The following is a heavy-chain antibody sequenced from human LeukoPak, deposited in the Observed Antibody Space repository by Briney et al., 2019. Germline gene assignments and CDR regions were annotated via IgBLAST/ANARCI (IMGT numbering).Heavy chain of an antibody. Sequence: GASVKVSCKASGYTFTSYYMHWVRQAPGQGLEWMGIINPSGGSTSYAQKFQGRVTMTRDMSTSTVYMELSSLRSEDTAVYYCAREWGVYCSSTSCLLYWGQGTLVTVSS. V-gene: IGHV1-46*01. CDR2: INPSGGST. D-gene: IGHD2-2*01. J-gene: IGHJ4*02. CDR1: GYTFTSYY. CDR3: AREWGVYCSSTSCLLY.